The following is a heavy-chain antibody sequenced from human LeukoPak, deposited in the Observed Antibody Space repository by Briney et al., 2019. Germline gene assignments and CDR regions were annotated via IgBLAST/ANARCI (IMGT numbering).Heavy chain of an antibody. V-gene: IGHV3-9*03. D-gene: IGHD3-3*01. CDR2: ISWNSGSI. Sequence: GRSLRLSCAASGFTFDDYAMHWVRHAPGKGLEWVSGISWNSGSIGYADSVKGRFTISRDNAKNSLYLQMNSLRAEDMALYYCAKDKAYDFWSGYYDYWGQGTLVTVSS. J-gene: IGHJ4*02. CDR1: GFTFDDYA. CDR3: AKDKAYDFWSGYYDY.